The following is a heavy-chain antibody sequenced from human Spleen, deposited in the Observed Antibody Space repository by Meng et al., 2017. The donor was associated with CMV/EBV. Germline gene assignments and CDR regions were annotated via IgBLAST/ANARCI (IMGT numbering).Heavy chain of an antibody. Sequence: LPCAVSGASSSKNNWWTWVRQTPGKGLEWIGEIYRSGTTNYNPSLKSRVTISVDKSKNHFSLNLRSVTAADTALYYCARDTGNYFDYWGQGTLVTVSS. CDR1: GASSSKNNW. CDR3: ARDTGNYFDY. V-gene: IGHV4-4*02. CDR2: IYRSGTT. J-gene: IGHJ4*02. D-gene: IGHD2-8*02.